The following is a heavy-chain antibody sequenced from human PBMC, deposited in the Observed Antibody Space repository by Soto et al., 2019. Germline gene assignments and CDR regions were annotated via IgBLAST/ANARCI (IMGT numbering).Heavy chain of an antibody. CDR2: LNPDSGGR. V-gene: IGHV1-2*02. J-gene: IGHJ4*02. D-gene: IGHD4-4*01. CDR1: GYTFTGYY. CDR3: ARFGWGLQPINY. Sequence: KVTCKASGYTFTGYYIHWVRQAPGQGLEWVGWLNPDSGGRNFAQKFQGRVTMARDTSISTAYMELRGLRSDDTALYYCARFGWGLQPINYWGKGTRVTV.